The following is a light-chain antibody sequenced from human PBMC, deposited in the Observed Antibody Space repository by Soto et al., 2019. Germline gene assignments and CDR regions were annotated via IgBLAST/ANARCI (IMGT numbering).Light chain of an antibody. CDR1: SSDVGAYDY. Sequence: QSALTQPPSASGSPGQSVTISCTGTSSDVGAYDYVSWYQQHPGKAPKLLIYEVNKRPSGVPDRFSGSKSGNTASLTVSGLQADDEAAFYCSSYAGGNKFLMFGGGTKVTVL. V-gene: IGLV2-8*01. CDR2: EVN. CDR3: SSYAGGNKFLM. J-gene: IGLJ3*02.